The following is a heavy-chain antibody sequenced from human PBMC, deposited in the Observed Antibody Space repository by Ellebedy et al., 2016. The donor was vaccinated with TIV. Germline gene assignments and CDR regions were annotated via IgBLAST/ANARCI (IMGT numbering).Heavy chain of an antibody. Sequence: SETLSLTXAVYGGSFSSYYWSWIRQPAGKGLEWIGRIYTSGSTNYNPSLKSRVTMSVDTSKNQFSLKLSSVTAADTAVYYCARASWDDYGDYGLVWGQGTLVTVSS. D-gene: IGHD4-17*01. CDR3: ARASWDDYGDYGLV. CDR2: IYTSGST. CDR1: GGSFSSYY. J-gene: IGHJ4*02. V-gene: IGHV4-59*10.